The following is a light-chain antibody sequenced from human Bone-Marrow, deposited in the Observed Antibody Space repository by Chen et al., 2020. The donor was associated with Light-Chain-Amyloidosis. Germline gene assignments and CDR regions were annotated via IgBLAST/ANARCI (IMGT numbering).Light chain of an antibody. CDR2: DAS. CDR1: QNVGTY. CDR3: QQRSNWSPLT. Sequence: EIVLTQSPATLSLSLGERATLSCRASQNVGTYLAWYQQKPGQAPRLLIYDASNRATGIPGRFSGSGSGTAFTLPISGLEPEDFAVYYCQQRSNWSPLTFGGGTKVEMK. J-gene: IGKJ4*01. V-gene: IGKV3-11*01.